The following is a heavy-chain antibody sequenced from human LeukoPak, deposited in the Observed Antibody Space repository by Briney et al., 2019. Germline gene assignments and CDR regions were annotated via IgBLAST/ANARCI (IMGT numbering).Heavy chain of an antibody. V-gene: IGHV4-39*07. Sequence: PSETLSLTCTVSGGSISSSSDYWTWIRQPPGKGLEWIGTISYSGDTYYSPSLKSRVTISVDTSRSQFSLRANSVTAADTAVYYCARGSTLVAWGCFDYWGQGTLVTVSS. CDR2: ISYSGDT. D-gene: IGHD4-23*01. CDR1: GGSISSSSDY. J-gene: IGHJ4*02. CDR3: ARGSTLVAWGCFDY.